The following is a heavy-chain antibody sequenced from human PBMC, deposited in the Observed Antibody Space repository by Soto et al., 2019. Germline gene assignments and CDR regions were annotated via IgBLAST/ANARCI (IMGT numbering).Heavy chain of an antibody. D-gene: IGHD2-15*01. CDR1: GGSIISSSYC. Sequence: SETLSLTCTVSGGSIISSSYCWGWIRQHPGKGLEWIGYIYYSGSTYYNPSLKSRVTISVDTSKNQFSLKLSSVTAADTAVYYCARAMRDIVVVVAARPPPGAFDIWGQGTMVTVSS. CDR2: IYYSGST. J-gene: IGHJ3*02. CDR3: ARAMRDIVVVVAARPPPGAFDI. V-gene: IGHV4-31*03.